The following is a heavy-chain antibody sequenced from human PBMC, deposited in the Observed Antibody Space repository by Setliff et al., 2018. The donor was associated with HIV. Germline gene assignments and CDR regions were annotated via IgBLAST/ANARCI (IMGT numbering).Heavy chain of an antibody. CDR2: IYT. D-gene: IGHD3-16*01. V-gene: IGHV4-61*09. CDR3: AKDTPQGAAIDL. Sequence: SETLSLTCTVSGGSISSGTYYWSWIRQPAGKGLEWIGHIYTSGSTSGSANYNPSLKSRVTISVDMSKNQFSLKLNSVTAADTAVYYCAKDTPQGAAIDLWGQGTLVTV. J-gene: IGHJ4*02. CDR1: GGSISSGTYY.